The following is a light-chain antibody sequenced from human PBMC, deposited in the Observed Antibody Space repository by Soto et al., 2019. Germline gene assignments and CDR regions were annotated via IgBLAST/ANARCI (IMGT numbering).Light chain of an antibody. CDR3: SSYTTSASFIL. Sequence: QSALTQPASVSGSPGQSITISCTGTSSDIGNYDFVSWYQQPPGTAPKAMIYEVSSRPSGVSNRFSGSKSGNTASLTISGLQAEDEDYYYCSSYTTSASFILFGGGTQLTVL. CDR1: SSDIGNYDF. CDR2: EVS. J-gene: IGLJ2*01. V-gene: IGLV2-14*01.